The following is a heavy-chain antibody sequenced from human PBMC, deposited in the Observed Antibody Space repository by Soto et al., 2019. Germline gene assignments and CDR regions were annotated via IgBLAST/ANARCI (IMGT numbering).Heavy chain of an antibody. V-gene: IGHV3-23*01. CDR1: GFTFSSYA. Sequence: GGSLRLSCAASGFTFSSYAMSWVRQAPGKGLEWVSAISGSGGSTYYADSVKGRFTISRDNSKNTLYLQMNSLRAEDTAVYYCAKDLGSSWQQYYYYYGMDVWGQGTTVTVSS. CDR2: ISGSGGST. D-gene: IGHD6-13*01. CDR3: AKDLGSSWQQYYYYYGMDV. J-gene: IGHJ6*02.